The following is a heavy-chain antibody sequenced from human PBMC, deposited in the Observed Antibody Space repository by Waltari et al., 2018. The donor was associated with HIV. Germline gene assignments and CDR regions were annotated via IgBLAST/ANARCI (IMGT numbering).Heavy chain of an antibody. CDR3: ARHNPLYYYDSSGFSFDY. CDR2: IYYSGST. D-gene: IGHD3-22*01. Sequence: QLQLQESGPGLVKPSETLSLTCTVSGGSISSSSYYWGWIRQPPGKGLEWIGSIYYSGSTYYNPSLKSRVTISVDTSKNQFSLKLSSVTAADTAVYYCARHNPLYYYDSSGFSFDYWGQGTLVTVSS. CDR1: GGSISSSSYY. J-gene: IGHJ4*02. V-gene: IGHV4-39*01.